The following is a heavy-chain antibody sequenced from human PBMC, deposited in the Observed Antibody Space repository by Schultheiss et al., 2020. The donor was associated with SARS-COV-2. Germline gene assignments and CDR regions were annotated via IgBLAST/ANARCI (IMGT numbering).Heavy chain of an antibody. CDR1: GFTFSDYY. V-gene: IGHV3-11*04. D-gene: IGHD1-26*01. CDR2: ISSSGSTI. J-gene: IGHJ4*02. Sequence: GESLKISCAASGFTFSDYYMSWIRQAPGKGLEWVSYISSSGSTIYYADSVKGRFTISRDNAKNSLYLQMNSLRAEDTAVYYCARVRSGSYWFSYWGQGTLVTVSS. CDR3: ARVRSGSYWFSY.